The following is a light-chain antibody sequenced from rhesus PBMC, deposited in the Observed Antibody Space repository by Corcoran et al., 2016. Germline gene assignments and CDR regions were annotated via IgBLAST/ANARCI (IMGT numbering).Light chain of an antibody. V-gene: IGKV1-74*01. CDR1: QDINNN. CDR3: QHGYGIPLT. CDR2: DAS. Sequence: DIQMTQSPSSLSASVGDRITITFQASQDINNNFAWYQKKPGQVPKILIFDASTLQGGVPSRFTCFGSGTDFTLTISSLQSEDLATYYCQHGYGIPLTCGGVTKVGIK. J-gene: IGKJ4*01.